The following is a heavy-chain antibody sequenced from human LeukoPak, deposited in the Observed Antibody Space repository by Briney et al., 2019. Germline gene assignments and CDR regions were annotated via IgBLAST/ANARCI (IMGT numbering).Heavy chain of an antibody. CDR1: GDTFSNYA. D-gene: IGHD2-2*01. J-gene: IGHJ4*02. V-gene: IGHV1-2*02. CDR2: INPHSGGT. CDR3: ARDVGEYCSSTNCYASHY. Sequence: ASVKVSCKASGDTFSNYAISWVRQAPGQGLEWMGWINPHSGGTNYAQKFQGGVTMTRDTSIATAYMELSSLRSDDTAVYYCARDVGEYCSSTNCYASHYWGQGTLVTVSS.